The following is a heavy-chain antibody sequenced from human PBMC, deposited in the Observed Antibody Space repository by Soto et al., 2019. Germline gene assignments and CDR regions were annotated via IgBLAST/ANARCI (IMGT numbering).Heavy chain of an antibody. CDR1: GFSLSTSGVG. V-gene: IGHV2-5*02. Sequence: ESGPTLVNPTQTLTLTCTFSGFSLSTSGVGVGWIRQPPGKALEWLALIYWDDDKRYSPSLKSRLTITKDTSKNQVVLTMTNMDPVDTATYYCAHRPLGGDYSAAWYFDLWGRGTLVTVSS. J-gene: IGHJ2*01. CDR3: AHRPLGGDYSAAWYFDL. CDR2: IYWDDDK. D-gene: IGHD4-17*01.